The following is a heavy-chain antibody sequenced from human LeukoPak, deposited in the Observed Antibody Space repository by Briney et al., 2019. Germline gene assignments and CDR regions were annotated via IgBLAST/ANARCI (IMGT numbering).Heavy chain of an antibody. CDR2: SNTDNGNT. V-gene: IGHV1-3*02. CDR3: ARWNAAAACFDY. J-gene: IGHJ4*02. Sequence: ASVKVSCKASGYRFTSYALHWVRQAPGQRLEWMGWSNTDNGNTKYSQEFQGRVTITRDTSASTGYMELSSLRSEDTAVYYCARWNAAAACFDYWSQGTLVTVSS. D-gene: IGHD6-13*01. CDR1: GYRFTSYA.